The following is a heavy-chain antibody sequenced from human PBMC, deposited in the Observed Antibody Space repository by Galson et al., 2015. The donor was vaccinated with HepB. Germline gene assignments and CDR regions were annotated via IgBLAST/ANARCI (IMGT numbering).Heavy chain of an antibody. CDR3: ARDRVRGYYYYGMDV. CDR2: INPNSGGT. J-gene: IGHJ6*02. D-gene: IGHD1-1*01. Sequence: SVKVSCKASGYTFTGYYMHWVRQAPGQGLEWMGWINPNSGGTNYAQKFQGWVTMTRDTSISTAYMELSRLRSDDTAVYYCARDRVRGYYYYGMDVWGQGTTVTVSS. CDR1: GYTFTGYY. V-gene: IGHV1-2*04.